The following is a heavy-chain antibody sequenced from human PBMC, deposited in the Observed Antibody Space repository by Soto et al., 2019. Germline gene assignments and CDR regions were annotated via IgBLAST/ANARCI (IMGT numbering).Heavy chain of an antibody. CDR3: ARRAHGYPTNWFDP. J-gene: IGHJ5*02. CDR1: GASVSGGTYY. Sequence: QLQLQESGPGLVKPSETLSLACSVSGASVSGGTYYWGWIRQPPGEGLEWVGDVHYSGITHYNPSLMSRATISVDTSHNQFSLKLSSVTAADTAVYYCARRAHGYPTNWFDPWGQGTLVIVSS. V-gene: IGHV4-39*01. CDR2: VHYSGIT. D-gene: IGHD3-22*01.